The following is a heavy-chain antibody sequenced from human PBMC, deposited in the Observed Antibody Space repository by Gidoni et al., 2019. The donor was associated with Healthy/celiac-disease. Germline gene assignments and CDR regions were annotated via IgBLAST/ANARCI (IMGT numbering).Heavy chain of an antibody. J-gene: IGHJ4*02. CDR1: GYSFTSYW. CDR2: IYPGDSDT. CDR3: ASATPYSSSWAFDY. Sequence: EVQLVQSGAEVKKPGESRQISCKGSGYSFTSYWIGWVHQMPGKGLEWMGIIYPGDSDTIYSPSFQGQVTISADKSISTAYLQWSSLKASDTAMYYCASATPYSSSWAFDYWGQGTLVTVSS. V-gene: IGHV5-51*07. D-gene: IGHD6-13*01.